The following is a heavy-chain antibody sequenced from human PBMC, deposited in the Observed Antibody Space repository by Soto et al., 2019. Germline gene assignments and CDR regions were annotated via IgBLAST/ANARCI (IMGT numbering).Heavy chain of an antibody. J-gene: IGHJ4*02. CDR2: MNPNSGNT. CDR3: ERGYYFGSGSSPDY. Sequence: QVQLVQSGAEVKKPGASVKVSCKASGYTFTSYDINWVRQATGQGLEWMGWMNPNSGNTGYAQKFQGRVTMPRNTSISTAYMVLSSLRSEDTAVYYCERGYYFGSGSSPDYWGQGTLVTVSS. CDR1: GYTFTSYD. D-gene: IGHD3-10*01. V-gene: IGHV1-8*01.